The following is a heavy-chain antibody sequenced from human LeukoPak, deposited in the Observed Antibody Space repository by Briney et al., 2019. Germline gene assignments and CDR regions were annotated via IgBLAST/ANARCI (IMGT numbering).Heavy chain of an antibody. V-gene: IGHV4-39*01. D-gene: IGHD1-26*01. CDR3: ARLDPEWKLPPFAPDY. CDR1: GGSISSSSYY. Sequence: SETLSLTCTVSGGSISSSSYYWGRIRQPPGKGLEWIGSIYYSGSTYYNPSLKSRVTISVDTSKNQFSLKLSSVTAADTAVYYCARLDPEWKLPPFAPDYWGQGTLVTVSS. CDR2: IYYSGST. J-gene: IGHJ4*02.